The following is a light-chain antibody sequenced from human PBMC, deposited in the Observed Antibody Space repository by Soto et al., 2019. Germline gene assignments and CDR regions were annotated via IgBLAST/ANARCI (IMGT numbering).Light chain of an antibody. Sequence: EVVLTQSPVTLSLSPGARAPLSCRASQSFRGLLAWYQQKPGQAPRLLIYDAYNRATGIPPRFSGSGSGTDFTLTISSLEPEDSAVYYCQQRHMWPITFGQGTLLEIK. CDR2: DAY. CDR3: QQRHMWPIT. V-gene: IGKV3-11*01. CDR1: QSFRGL. J-gene: IGKJ5*01.